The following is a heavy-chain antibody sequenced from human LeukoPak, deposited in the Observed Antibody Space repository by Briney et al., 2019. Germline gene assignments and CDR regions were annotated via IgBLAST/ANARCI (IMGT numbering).Heavy chain of an antibody. Sequence: GGSLRFSGAASGFTFSSYSMNWVRQAPGKGLEWVSYISGSGLTIYYTDSVKGRFTISRDNAKNSLYLQMDSLRAEDTAVYYCARDRASQWLRYYYYGMDVWGQGTTVTVSS. CDR1: GFTFSSYS. J-gene: IGHJ6*02. CDR3: ARDRASQWLRYYYYGMDV. D-gene: IGHD5-12*01. V-gene: IGHV3-48*04. CDR2: ISGSGLTI.